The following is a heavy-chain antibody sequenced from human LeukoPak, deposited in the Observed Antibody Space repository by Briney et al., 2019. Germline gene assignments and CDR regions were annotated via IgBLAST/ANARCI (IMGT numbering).Heavy chain of an antibody. CDR2: IKSKTDGGTT. D-gene: IGHD3-10*01. J-gene: IGHJ4*02. Sequence: GGSLRLSCAASGFTINNAWMNWVRQVPGKGLEWVGRIKSKTDGGTTDHAAPVKGRFTISRDDSKSTLYLQMNSLKTEDTAIYYCATGRIWFGEWYWGQGTLVTVSS. V-gene: IGHV3-15*07. CDR1: GFTINNAW. CDR3: ATGRIWFGEWY.